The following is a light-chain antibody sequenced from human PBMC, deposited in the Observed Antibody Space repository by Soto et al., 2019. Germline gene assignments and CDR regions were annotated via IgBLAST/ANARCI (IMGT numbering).Light chain of an antibody. J-gene: IGKJ1*01. V-gene: IGKV2D-29*01. Sequence: DIVMTQTPLSLSVAPGQPASISCKSSQSLMFSDGKTYSYWYLQKPGQPPQVLIYDVSNRFPGVPDRFSGSGSGTDFTLEISRVEAEDVGVYYCMQSRQFPWTFGQGTKVDI. CDR3: MQSRQFPWT. CDR2: DVS. CDR1: QSLMFSDGKTY.